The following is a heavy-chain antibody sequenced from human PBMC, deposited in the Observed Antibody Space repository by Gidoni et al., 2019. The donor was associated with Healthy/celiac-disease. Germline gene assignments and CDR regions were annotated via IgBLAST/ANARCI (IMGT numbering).Heavy chain of an antibody. CDR1: GFTFDDYA. V-gene: IGHV3-9*01. CDR3: AKDSSGYYSGGMDV. CDR2: ISWNSGSI. Sequence: EVQLVESGGGLVQPGRSLRLSCAASGFTFDDYAMHWVRQAPGKGLEWVSGISWNSGSIGYADSVKGRFTISRDNAKNSLYLQMNSLRAEDTALYYCAKDSSGYYSGGMDVWGQGTTVTVSS. J-gene: IGHJ6*02. D-gene: IGHD3-22*01.